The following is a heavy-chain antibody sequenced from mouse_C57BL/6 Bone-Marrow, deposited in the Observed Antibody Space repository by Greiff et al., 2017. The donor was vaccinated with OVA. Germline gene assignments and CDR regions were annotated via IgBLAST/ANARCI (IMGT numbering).Heavy chain of an antibody. D-gene: IGHD3-1*01. CDR1: GFTFSSYA. V-gene: IGHV5-9-1*02. CDR2: RSRGGEYS. J-gene: IGHJ1*03. CDR3: TRAPSTVGRDFDV. Sequence: DVMLVESGEGLVKPGGSLKLSCAASGFTFSSYAMSWVRQTTEKRLEGVAYRSRGGEYSYYADTVKGRFTISRDNARNTLYLQMSSLKSEDTAMYYCTRAPSTVGRDFDVWGTGTTVTVSS.